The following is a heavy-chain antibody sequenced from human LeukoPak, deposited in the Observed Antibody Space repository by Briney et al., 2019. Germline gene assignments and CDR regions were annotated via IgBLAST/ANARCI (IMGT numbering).Heavy chain of an antibody. CDR3: AKGVGVYDILTGVDP. CDR2: ISGSGGST. V-gene: IGHV3-23*01. D-gene: IGHD3-9*01. Sequence: GGSLRLSCAASGFTFSSYAMSWVRQAPGKGLEWVSAISGSGGSTYYADCVKGRFTISRDNSKNTLYLQMNSLRAEDTAVYYCAKGVGVYDILTGVDPWGQGTLVTVSS. J-gene: IGHJ5*02. CDR1: GFTFSSYA.